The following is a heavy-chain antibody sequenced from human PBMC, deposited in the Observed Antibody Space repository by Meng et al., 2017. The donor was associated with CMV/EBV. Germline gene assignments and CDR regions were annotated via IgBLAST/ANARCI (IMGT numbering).Heavy chain of an antibody. V-gene: IGHV3-11*01. CDR2: ISSSGSTI. CDR1: GFTFSDYY. J-gene: IGHJ4*02. Sequence: LTGAASGFTFSDYYMSWIRQAPGKGLEWVSYISSSGSTIYYADSVKGRFTISRDNAKNSLYLQMNSLRAEDTAVYYCARGRRGYSGYDFYDYWGQGTLVTVSS. CDR3: ARGRRGYSGYDFYDY. D-gene: IGHD5-12*01.